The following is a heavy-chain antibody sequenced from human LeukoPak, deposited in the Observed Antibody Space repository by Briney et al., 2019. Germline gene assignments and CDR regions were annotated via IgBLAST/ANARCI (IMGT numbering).Heavy chain of an antibody. CDR2: ISSSGNYI. Sequence: GGSLALSCAASRFTFSIYIMNWVRQAPGKGLEWVSFISSSGNYIYYADSVKGRFNISRDNAKNSLCLQMNSLRDEDTAVYYCARVGTTGIDFDYWGEGPLASVSS. CDR3: ARVGTTGIDFDY. J-gene: IGHJ4*01. V-gene: IGHV3-21*01. D-gene: IGHD1-1*01. CDR1: RFTFSIYI.